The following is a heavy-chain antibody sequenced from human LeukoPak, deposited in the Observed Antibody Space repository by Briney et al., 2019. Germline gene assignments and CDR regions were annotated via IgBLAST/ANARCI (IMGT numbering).Heavy chain of an antibody. V-gene: IGHV3-48*01. Sequence: GGSLRLSCAASGFTFSSYSMNWARQAPGEGLEWVSYISSGSYTIYYADSVKGRFTTSRDNAKNSLYLQMNSLRAEDTAVYYCARGYSYVFYWGQGTLVSVSS. CDR3: ARGYSYVFY. J-gene: IGHJ4*02. CDR2: ISSGSYTI. D-gene: IGHD5-18*01. CDR1: GFTFSSYS.